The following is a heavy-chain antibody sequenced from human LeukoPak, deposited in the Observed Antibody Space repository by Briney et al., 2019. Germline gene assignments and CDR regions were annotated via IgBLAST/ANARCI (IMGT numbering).Heavy chain of an antibody. CDR3: ARVRRDGSGSP. V-gene: IGHV1-8*01. CDR2: IYPNSGNT. D-gene: IGHD3-10*01. J-gene: IGHJ4*02. CDR1: GYTLTSYD. Sequence: ASVKVSCKASGYTLTSYDINGVRQATGQGLEWMGWIYPNSGNTGYAQKFQGRVTMTRNTSISTAYMELSSLRSEDTAVYYCARVRRDGSGSPWGQGTLVTVSS.